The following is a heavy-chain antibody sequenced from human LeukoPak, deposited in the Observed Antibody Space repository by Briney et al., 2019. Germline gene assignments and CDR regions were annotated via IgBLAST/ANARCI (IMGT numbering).Heavy chain of an antibody. CDR1: GGTFSSYA. Sequence: SVKVSCKASGGTFSSYAISWVRQAPGQGLEWMGGIIPIFGTTNYAQKFQDRVTITADKSTSTAYMELSSLRSEDTAVYYCARVVGLTGYSNSWYSGYYYYMDVWGKGTTVTVSS. J-gene: IGHJ6*03. CDR3: ARVVGLTGYSNSWYSGYYYYMDV. V-gene: IGHV1-69*06. CDR2: IIPIFGTT. D-gene: IGHD6-13*01.